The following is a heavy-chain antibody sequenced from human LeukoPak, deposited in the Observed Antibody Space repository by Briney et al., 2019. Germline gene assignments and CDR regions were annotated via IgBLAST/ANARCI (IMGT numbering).Heavy chain of an antibody. V-gene: IGHV3-49*03. Sequence: GGPLRLSCAASGFTFDVYAMSWLRQAPRKGLEGGGFIRSKAYGGTTEYAASVKGRFTISRDDSKSIAYLQMNSLKTEDTAVYYCTSSRLPYFDWLDYFDYWGQGTLVTVSS. D-gene: IGHD3-9*01. CDR2: IRSKAYGGTT. J-gene: IGHJ4*02. CDR3: TSSRLPYFDWLDYFDY. CDR1: GFTFDVYA.